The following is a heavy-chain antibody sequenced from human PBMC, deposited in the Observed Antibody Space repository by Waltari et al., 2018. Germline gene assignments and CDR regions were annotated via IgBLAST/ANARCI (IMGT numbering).Heavy chain of an antibody. Sequence: QVQLVESGGGVVQPGRSLRLSCAASGFTLSSYAMHWVRQAPGKGLEWVAVIYSGGSTYYADSVKGRFTISRDNSKNTLYLQMNSLRAEGTAVYYCARGRVKKGVVVEFDYWGQGTLVTVSS. J-gene: IGHJ4*02. V-gene: IGHV3-NL1*01. CDR2: IYSGGST. CDR1: GFTLSSYA. CDR3: ARGRVKKGVVVEFDY. D-gene: IGHD3-22*01.